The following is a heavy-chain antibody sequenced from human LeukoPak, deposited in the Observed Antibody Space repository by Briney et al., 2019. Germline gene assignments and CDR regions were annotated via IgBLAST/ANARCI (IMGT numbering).Heavy chain of an antibody. CDR2: IYSSGST. Sequence: SETLSLTCTVSGGSISSYYWSWIRQPAGKGLEWIGRIYSSGSTNHNPSLESRVAMSVDTSKNQFSLKLSSVTAADTAVYYCVRSDSSSSHTAFDIWGQGTMVTVSS. CDR1: GGSISSYY. J-gene: IGHJ3*02. D-gene: IGHD6-13*01. CDR3: VRSDSSSSHTAFDI. V-gene: IGHV4-4*07.